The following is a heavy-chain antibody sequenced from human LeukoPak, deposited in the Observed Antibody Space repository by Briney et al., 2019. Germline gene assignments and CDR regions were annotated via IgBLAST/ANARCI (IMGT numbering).Heavy chain of an antibody. CDR2: IYHSGST. Sequence: SETLSLTCTVSGGSISSGGYYWSWIRQPPGKGLEWIGYIYHSGSTYYNPSLKSRVTISVDRSKNQFSLKLSSVTAADTAVYYCARDRGGGVSDYWGQGTLVTVSS. D-gene: IGHD3-10*01. V-gene: IGHV4-30-2*01. J-gene: IGHJ4*02. CDR3: ARDRGGGVSDY. CDR1: GGSISSGGYY.